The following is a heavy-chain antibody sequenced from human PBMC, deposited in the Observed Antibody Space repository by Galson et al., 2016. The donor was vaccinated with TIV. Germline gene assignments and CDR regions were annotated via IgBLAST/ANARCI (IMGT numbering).Heavy chain of an antibody. D-gene: IGHD4-17*01. CDR2: ISYDGTIE. Sequence: SLRLSCAASGFTFKYYPMHWVRQAPGEGLEWLAVISYDGTIETYADSVKGRFTLFRDNSKNTLYLQMNSLRDEDTATYYCAKQETSGSDPLTVTIGLQYWGQGTLVTVSS. J-gene: IGHJ4*02. V-gene: IGHV3-30*04. CDR1: GFTFKYYP. CDR3: AKQETSGSDPLTVTIGLQY.